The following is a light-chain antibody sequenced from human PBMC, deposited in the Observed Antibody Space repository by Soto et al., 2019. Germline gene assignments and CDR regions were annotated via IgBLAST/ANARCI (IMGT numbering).Light chain of an antibody. CDR3: VRYMGSGDYV. CDR1: SGSVSTSYY. CDR2: STN. Sequence: QTVATQEPSFSVSPGGTVTLTCGLSSGSVSTSYYPSWYQQTPGQAPRTLIYSTNTRSSGVPDRFSGSILGNKAALTITGAQADDESDYYCVRYMGSGDYVFGTGTKLTVL. J-gene: IGLJ1*01. V-gene: IGLV8-61*01.